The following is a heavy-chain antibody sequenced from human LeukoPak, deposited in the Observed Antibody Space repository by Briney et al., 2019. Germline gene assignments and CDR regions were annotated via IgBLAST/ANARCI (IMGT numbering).Heavy chain of an antibody. Sequence: GGSLRLSCAASGFTFSSYAMSWVRQAPGKGLEWVSAISGSAYSTYYADSVKGRFTISRDNARSSLYLQMNSLRAEDTAVYYCVRLRRNSDRSDYYYFYDYWGQGILVTVSS. CDR3: VRLRRNSDRSDYYYFYDY. V-gene: IGHV3-23*01. D-gene: IGHD3-22*01. J-gene: IGHJ4*02. CDR2: ISGSAYST. CDR1: GFTFSSYA.